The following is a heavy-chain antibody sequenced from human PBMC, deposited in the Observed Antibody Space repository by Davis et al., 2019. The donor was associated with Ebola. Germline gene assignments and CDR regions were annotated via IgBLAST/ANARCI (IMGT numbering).Heavy chain of an antibody. CDR2: IGPSGNSF. CDR3: ARDLHDFWRGYYARSSWYFDL. Sequence: GESLKISCEVSGFTFSDYYMSWIRQAPGKGLEWIAYIGPSGNSFYCADSVKGRFTISRDNAKNSLYLQMNSLRAEDTAVYYCARDLHDFWRGYYARSSWYFDLWGRGTLVTVSS. CDR1: GFTFSDYY. J-gene: IGHJ2*01. V-gene: IGHV3-11*04. D-gene: IGHD3-3*01.